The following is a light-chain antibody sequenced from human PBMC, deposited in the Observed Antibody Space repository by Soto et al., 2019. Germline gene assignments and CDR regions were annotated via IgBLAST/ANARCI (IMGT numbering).Light chain of an antibody. CDR2: DAS. CDR3: QQRSSWPIT. Sequence: IVLTQSPATLSLSPGERATLSCRASESVSSYLAWYQQKPGQAPRLLIYDASSRATGIPARFSGSGSGTDFTLTISTLEPEDFAVYYCQQRSSWPITFGQGTRLEIK. J-gene: IGKJ5*01. CDR1: ESVSSY. V-gene: IGKV3-11*01.